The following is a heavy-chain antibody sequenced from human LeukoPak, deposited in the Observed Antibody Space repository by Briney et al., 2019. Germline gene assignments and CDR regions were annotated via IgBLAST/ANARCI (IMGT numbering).Heavy chain of an antibody. CDR2: ISGSGGST. CDR1: AFTFSSYA. J-gene: IGHJ4*02. CDR3: AKDRSVTYGSGSYLTPPDY. Sequence: GGSLRLSCAASAFTFSSYAMSWVRQAPGKGLEWVSAISGSGGSTYYADSVKGRFTISRDNSKNTLYLQVNSLRAEDTAIYYCAKDRSVTYGSGSYLTPPDYWGQGTLVTVSS. D-gene: IGHD3-10*01. V-gene: IGHV3-23*01.